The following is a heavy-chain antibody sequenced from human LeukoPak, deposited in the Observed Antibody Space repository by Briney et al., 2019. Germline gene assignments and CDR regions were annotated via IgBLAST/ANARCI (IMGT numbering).Heavy chain of an antibody. Sequence: GASVKVSCKVSGYTLTELSMHWVRQAPGKGLEWMGGFDPEDGETIYAQKFQGRVTMTEDTSTDTAYIELSSLRSEDTAVYYCATDLPGGDYEGYWGQGTLVTVSS. J-gene: IGHJ4*02. V-gene: IGHV1-24*01. CDR1: GYTLTELS. D-gene: IGHD4-17*01. CDR2: FDPEDGET. CDR3: ATDLPGGDYEGY.